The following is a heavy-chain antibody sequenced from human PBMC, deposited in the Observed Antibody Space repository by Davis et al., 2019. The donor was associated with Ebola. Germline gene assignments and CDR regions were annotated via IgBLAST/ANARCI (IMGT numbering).Heavy chain of an antibody. V-gene: IGHV3-74*01. CDR3: AKGGVGAYYYGMDV. J-gene: IGHJ6*04. Sequence: GESLKISCAASGFTFSKQCIHWVRQAPGKGLVWVSRFCVEVNRADYADSVKGRFTISRDNSKNTLYLQMNSLRAEDTAVYYCAKGGVGAYYYGMDVWGKGTTVTVSS. D-gene: IGHD2-15*01. CDR2: FCVEVNRA. CDR1: GFTFSKQC.